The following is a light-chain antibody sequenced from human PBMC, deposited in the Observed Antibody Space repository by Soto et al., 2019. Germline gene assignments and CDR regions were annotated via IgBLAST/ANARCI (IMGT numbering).Light chain of an antibody. CDR1: SSDVGGYNY. V-gene: IGLV2-11*01. CDR2: DVS. Sequence: QSVLTQPRSVSGSPGQSVTISCTGTSSDVGGYNYVSWYQQHPGKAPKLMIYDVSKRPSGVPDRFSGSKSGNTASLTISGLQAKDEADYYCCSYAGSLWVFGGGTKLTVL. J-gene: IGLJ3*02. CDR3: CSYAGSLWV.